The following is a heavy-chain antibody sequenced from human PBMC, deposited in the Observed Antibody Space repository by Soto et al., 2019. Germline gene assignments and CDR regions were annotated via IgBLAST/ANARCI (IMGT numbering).Heavy chain of an antibody. D-gene: IGHD1-26*01. CDR1: GYTFTSFG. Sequence: QVQLVQSGAEVKKPGASVKVSCKASGYTFTSFGISWVRQAPGQGLERMGWISAYNGNTNYAENLQRRVTMTTATSTSTAYMELRSLSSDDTAVYFCAGDPLGGTDAFDIWGQGTMVTVSS. J-gene: IGHJ3*02. CDR2: ISAYNGNT. V-gene: IGHV1-18*01. CDR3: AGDPLGGTDAFDI.